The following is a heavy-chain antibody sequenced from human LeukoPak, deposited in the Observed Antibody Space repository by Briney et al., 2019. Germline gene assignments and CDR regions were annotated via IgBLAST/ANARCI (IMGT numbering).Heavy chain of an antibody. CDR1: GYTFTSYA. Sequence: ASVKVSCKASGYTFTSYAMHWVRQAPGQRLEWMGWINAGNGNTKYSQKFQGRVTITRDTSASTAYMELSSLRSEDTAVYYCARDQDIVATTIDYWGQGTLVTVSS. D-gene: IGHD5-12*01. CDR3: ARDQDIVATTIDY. J-gene: IGHJ4*02. V-gene: IGHV1-3*01. CDR2: INAGNGNT.